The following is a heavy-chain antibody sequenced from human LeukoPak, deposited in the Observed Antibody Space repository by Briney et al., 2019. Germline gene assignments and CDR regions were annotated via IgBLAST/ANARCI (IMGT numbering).Heavy chain of an antibody. V-gene: IGHV1-58*02. J-gene: IGHJ6*04. CDR3: ARQGYGVATKYMDV. CDR1: GFTFTSSA. CDR2: IVVGSGNT. D-gene: IGHD5-12*01. Sequence: EASVKVSCKASGFTFTSSAMQWVRQARGQRLEWIGWIVVGSGNTNYAQKFQERVTITRDMSTSTAYMELSSLRSEDTAVYYCARQGYGVATKYMDVWGKGTTVTISS.